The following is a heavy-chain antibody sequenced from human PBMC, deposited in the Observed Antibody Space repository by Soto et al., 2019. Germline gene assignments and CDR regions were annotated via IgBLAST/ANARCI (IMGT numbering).Heavy chain of an antibody. V-gene: IGHV1-18*01. CDR2: ISAYNGNT. J-gene: IGHJ6*02. CDR1: GYTFTSYG. Sequence: KHCRASVKVSCKASGYTFTSYGISWVRQAPGQGLEWMGWISAYNGNTNYAQKLQGRVTMTTDTSTSTAYMELRSLRSDDTAVYYCARDVSNYDFWSGYPIVLDGMDVWGQGTTVTVSS. D-gene: IGHD3-3*01. CDR3: ARDVSNYDFWSGYPIVLDGMDV.